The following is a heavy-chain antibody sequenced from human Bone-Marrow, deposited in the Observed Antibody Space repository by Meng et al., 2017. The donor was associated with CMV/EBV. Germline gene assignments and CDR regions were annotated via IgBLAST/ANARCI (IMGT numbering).Heavy chain of an antibody. Sequence: GESLKISCAASGFTFSSYSMNWVRQAPGKGLEWVSVICDGGNTHYADFAKGRFIISRDNSKNTLYLQMNSLRAEDTAVYYCARDLGNGRITMSYWGQGTLVTVSS. CDR3: ARDLGNGRITMSY. CDR2: ICDGGNT. CDR1: GFTFSSYS. D-gene: IGHD3-10*02. J-gene: IGHJ4*02. V-gene: IGHV3-66*02.